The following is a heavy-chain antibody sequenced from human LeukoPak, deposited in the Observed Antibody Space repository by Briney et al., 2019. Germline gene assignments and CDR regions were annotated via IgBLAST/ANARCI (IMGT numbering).Heavy chain of an antibody. CDR2: IYYSGST. V-gene: IGHV4-61*10. J-gene: IGHJ4*02. CDR3: ARHEAYYDSSGFLHYFDY. Sequence: SETLSLTCTVSGGSISSDSYYWSWIRQPAGKGLEWIGYIYYSGSTKYSPSLKSRVTISIDTSKKQFSLKLSSLTAADTAVYYCARHEAYYDSSGFLHYFDYWGQGSLVTASS. D-gene: IGHD3-22*01. CDR1: GGSISSDSYY.